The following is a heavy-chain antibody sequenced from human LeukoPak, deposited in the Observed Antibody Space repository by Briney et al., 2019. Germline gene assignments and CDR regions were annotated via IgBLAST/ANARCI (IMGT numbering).Heavy chain of an antibody. V-gene: IGHV3-9*01. CDR1: GFTFDDYV. CDR2: ISWNSGTI. CDR3: AKEILSRGFGESYYLDY. J-gene: IGHJ4*02. D-gene: IGHD3-10*01. Sequence: GGSLRLSCAASGFTFDDYVMHWVRRAPGKGLEWVSGISWNSGTIDYADSVKGRFTISRDNAKNSLYLQMNSLRAEDTALYYCAKEILSRGFGESYYLDYWGQGTLVTVSS.